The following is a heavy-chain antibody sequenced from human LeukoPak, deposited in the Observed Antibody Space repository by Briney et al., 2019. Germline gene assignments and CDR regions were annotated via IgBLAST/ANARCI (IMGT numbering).Heavy chain of an antibody. CDR3: ARVTAVAGTLNY. J-gene: IGHJ4*02. CDR1: GYTFTSYG. D-gene: IGHD6-19*01. V-gene: IGHV1-18*01. CDR2: ISAYNGNT. Sequence: GASVKVSCKASGYTFTSYGISWVRQAPGQGLEWMGWISAYNGNTNYAQKFQGGVTMTRDTSISTAYMELSRLRSDDTAVYYRARVTAVAGTLNYWGQGTLVTVSS.